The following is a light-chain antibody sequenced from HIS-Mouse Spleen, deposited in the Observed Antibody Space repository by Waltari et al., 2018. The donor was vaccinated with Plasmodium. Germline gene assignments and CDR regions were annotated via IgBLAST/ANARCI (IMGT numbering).Light chain of an antibody. J-gene: IGLJ3*02. CDR1: ALPKKS. CDR2: EDS. CDR3: YSTDSSGNHRV. V-gene: IGLV3-10*01. Sequence: SYELTQPPSVSVTPGQTARNTCCGCALPKKSAYLYHQKSAQPPELVIYEDSKRPSGIPERFSGSSSGTMATLTISGAQVEDEADYYCYSTDSSGNHRVFGGGTKLTVL.